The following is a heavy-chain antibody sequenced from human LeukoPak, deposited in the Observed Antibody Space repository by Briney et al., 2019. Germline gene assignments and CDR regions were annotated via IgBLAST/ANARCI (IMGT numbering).Heavy chain of an antibody. CDR2: ISYDGSNK. Sequence: TGGSLRLSCAASGFTFSSYAMHWVRQVPGKGLEWVAVISYDGSNKYYADSVKGRFTISRDNSKNTLYLQMNSLRAEDTAVYYCARDLMYSSSPFDPWGQGTLVTVSS. CDR1: GFTFSSYA. V-gene: IGHV3-30-3*01. CDR3: ARDLMYSSSPFDP. D-gene: IGHD6-13*01. J-gene: IGHJ5*02.